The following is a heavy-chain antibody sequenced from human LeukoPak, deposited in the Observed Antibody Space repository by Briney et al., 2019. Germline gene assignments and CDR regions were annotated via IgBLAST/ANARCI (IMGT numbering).Heavy chain of an antibody. CDR2: INHSGST. CDR3: ARGGLVSGGSGNWFDP. J-gene: IGHJ5*02. CDR1: GGSFSGYY. V-gene: IGHV4-34*01. D-gene: IGHD2-15*01. Sequence: SETLSLTCAVYGGSFSGYYWSWIRQPPGKGLEWIGEINHSGSTNYNPSLKSRVTISVDTSKNQFSLKLSSVTAADTAVYYCARGGLVSGGSGNWFDPWGQGTLVTVSS.